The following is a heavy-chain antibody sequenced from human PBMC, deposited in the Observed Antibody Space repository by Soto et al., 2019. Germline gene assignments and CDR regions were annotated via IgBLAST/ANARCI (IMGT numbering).Heavy chain of an antibody. J-gene: IGHJ4*02. D-gene: IGHD7-27*01. CDR1: GDSVNNGRYY. CDR2: IYNSGST. V-gene: IGHV4-30-4*08. Sequence: QVQLQESGPGLVEPSQTLSLTCSVSGDSVNNGRYYWSWIRQTPGKGLEWIGHIYNSGSTYSNPSIRSRITISVDTAKNQFSLKLLSVTAADTAVYYCARGPAGDKVDYWGQGTLVTVSS. CDR3: ARGPAGDKVDY.